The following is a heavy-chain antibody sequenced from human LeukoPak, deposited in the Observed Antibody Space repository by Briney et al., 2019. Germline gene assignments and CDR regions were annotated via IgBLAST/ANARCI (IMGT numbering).Heavy chain of an antibody. V-gene: IGHV3-73*01. CDR1: GFTFSGSD. CDR3: TRDSSVSPPSRGWFDP. Sequence: QTWGSLRLSCAASGFTFSGSDMHWVRQASGKGLEWVGRIRSKANSYATAYAASVKGRFTISRDDSKNTAYLQMNSLKTEDTAVYDCTRDSSVSPPSRGWFDPWGQGTLVTVSS. J-gene: IGHJ5*02. D-gene: IGHD3-22*01. CDR2: IRSKANSYAT.